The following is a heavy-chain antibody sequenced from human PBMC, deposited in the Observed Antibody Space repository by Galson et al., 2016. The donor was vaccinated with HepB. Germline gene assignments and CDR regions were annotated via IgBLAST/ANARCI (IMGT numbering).Heavy chain of an antibody. CDR1: GFTFSSYW. Sequence: SLRLSCAASGFTFSSYWMAWVHQAPGKGLEWVANINQDGSEKNYVDSVKGRFTISRDNAKNSLFLQMNSLRAEDTAFYYCARGGATPGQWLDNWFDPWGQGTLVSVSS. D-gene: IGHD6-19*01. CDR2: INQDGSEK. V-gene: IGHV3-7*03. CDR3: ARGGATPGQWLDNWFDP. J-gene: IGHJ5*02.